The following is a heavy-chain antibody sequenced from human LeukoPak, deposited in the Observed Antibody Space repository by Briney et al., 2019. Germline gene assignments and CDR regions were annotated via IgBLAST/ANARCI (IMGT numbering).Heavy chain of an antibody. CDR2: ISAYNGNI. J-gene: IGHJ4*02. V-gene: IGHV1-18*01. D-gene: IGHD3-9*01. Sequence: ASVKVSCKASGYTFISYGITWVRQAPGQGLEWLGWISAYNGNIDYAQKLQSRVTMTTDTSTSTAYMELRSLRSDDTAVYYCARELYDILTGYYGYNYWGQGTLVTVSS. CDR3: ARELYDILTGYYGYNY. CDR1: GYTFISYG.